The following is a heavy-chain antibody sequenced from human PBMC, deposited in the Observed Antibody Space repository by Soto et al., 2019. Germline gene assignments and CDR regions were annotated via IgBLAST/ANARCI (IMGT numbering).Heavy chain of an antibody. CDR3: AREINYSRYPRVIDF. CDR2: ISSNDGTT. D-gene: IGHD1-7*01. Sequence: QVQLAESGGGLVKPGGSLRLSCAASGFTFDNYYMSWIRQAPGKGLEWISYISSNDGTTYYADSLKGRFTISRDNAKNSLYLQMNSLRAEDTAVYYCAREINYSRYPRVIDFGGQGTLVTVSS. V-gene: IGHV3-11*01. CDR1: GFTFDNYY. J-gene: IGHJ4*02.